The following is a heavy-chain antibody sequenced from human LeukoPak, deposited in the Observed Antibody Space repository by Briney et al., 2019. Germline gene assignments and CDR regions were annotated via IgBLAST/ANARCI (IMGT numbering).Heavy chain of an antibody. Sequence: GGSLRLSCAASGFTFSSYSMNWVRQAPGKGLEGVPSISSSSSYIYYADSVKGRFTISRDNAKNSLYLQMNSLRADDTAVYYCATLTSPYYYYYYMDVWGKGTTVTVSS. CDR1: GFTFSSYS. D-gene: IGHD4/OR15-4a*01. CDR3: ATLTSPYYYYYYMDV. J-gene: IGHJ6*03. CDR2: ISSSSSYI. V-gene: IGHV3-21*01.